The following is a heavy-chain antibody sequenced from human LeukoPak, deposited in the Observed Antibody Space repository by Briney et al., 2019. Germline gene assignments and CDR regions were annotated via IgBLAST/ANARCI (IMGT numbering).Heavy chain of an antibody. Sequence: PGGSLRLSCVASGFTFSSYGMHWVRQAPGKGLEWVAVISHDDSNKYYADSVKGRFTISRDNSKNTLSLQVSSLRTEDTAVYYCAKDRYSYAFEYSDSWGQGTPVTVSS. CDR2: ISHDDSNK. V-gene: IGHV3-30*18. CDR3: AKDRYSYAFEYSDS. D-gene: IGHD5-18*01. CDR1: GFTFSSYG. J-gene: IGHJ4*02.